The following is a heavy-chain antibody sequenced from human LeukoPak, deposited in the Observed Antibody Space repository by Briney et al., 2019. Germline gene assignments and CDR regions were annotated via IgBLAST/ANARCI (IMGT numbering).Heavy chain of an antibody. Sequence: GGTLRLSCAASGFTFSAYGMSWVRQAPGMGLEWVSGITGSTFTTYYADSVKGRFTISRDNSRNTLYLQMNSLRADDTAVYYCARGPSGYHNTGGQETLVTVSS. V-gene: IGHV3-23*01. CDR1: GFTFSAYG. CDR2: ITGSTFTT. CDR3: ARGPSGYHNT. J-gene: IGHJ4*02. D-gene: IGHD5-12*01.